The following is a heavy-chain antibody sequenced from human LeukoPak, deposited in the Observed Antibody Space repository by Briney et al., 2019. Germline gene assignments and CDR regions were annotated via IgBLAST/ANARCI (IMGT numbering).Heavy chain of an antibody. Sequence: SETLPLTCAVYGGSFSGYYWSWIRQPPGKGLEWIGEINHSGSTNYNPSLKSRVTISVDTSKNQFSLKLSSVTAADTAVYYCARHGSDYYYYYMDVWGKGTTVTVSS. D-gene: IGHD1-26*01. CDR3: ARHGSDYYYYYMDV. CDR2: INHSGST. CDR1: GGSFSGYY. J-gene: IGHJ6*03. V-gene: IGHV4-34*01.